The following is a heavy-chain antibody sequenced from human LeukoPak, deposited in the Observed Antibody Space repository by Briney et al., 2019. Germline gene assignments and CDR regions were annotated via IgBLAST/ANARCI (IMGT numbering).Heavy chain of an antibody. CDR2: MFYSGST. V-gene: IGHV4-59*01. CDR3: ARGGVYSGSFLLYFDY. J-gene: IGHJ4*02. D-gene: IGHD1-26*01. Sequence: SETLFLTCTVSGGSISSYYWSWIRQPPGKGLEWIGYMFYSGSTNYNPSLKSRVTISVDTSKNHFSLKLSSVTAADTAVYYCARGGVYSGSFLLYFDYWGQGTLVTVSS. CDR1: GGSISSYY.